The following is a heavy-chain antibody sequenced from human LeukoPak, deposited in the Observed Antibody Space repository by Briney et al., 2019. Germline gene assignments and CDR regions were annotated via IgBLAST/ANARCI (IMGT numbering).Heavy chain of an antibody. V-gene: IGHV3-66*01. CDR1: GFTVSSNY. CDR3: ARGLRAYCGGDCFPYYFDY. Sequence: GGSLRLSCAASGFTVSSNYMSWVRQAPGKGLEWVSVIYSGGSTYYADSVKGRFTISRDNAKNSLYLQMNSLRAEDTAVYYCARGLRAYCGGDCFPYYFDYWGQGTLVTVSS. CDR2: IYSGGST. D-gene: IGHD2-21*01. J-gene: IGHJ4*02.